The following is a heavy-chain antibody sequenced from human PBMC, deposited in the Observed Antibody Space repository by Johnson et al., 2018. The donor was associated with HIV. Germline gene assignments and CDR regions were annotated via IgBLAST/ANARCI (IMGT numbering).Heavy chain of an antibody. D-gene: IGHD1-26*01. CDR3: ARDPGHSGSYREAFDI. CDR1: GFTFSSYW. CDR2: ISYDGSNK. J-gene: IGHJ3*02. V-gene: IGHV3-30*03. Sequence: VQLLESGGGVVQPGRSLRLSCAASGFTFSSYWMSWVRQAPGKGLEWLAVISYDGSNKYYADSVKGRFTISRDNSKNSLYLQMNSLRAEDTAVYYCARDPGHSGSYREAFDIWGQGTMVTVSS.